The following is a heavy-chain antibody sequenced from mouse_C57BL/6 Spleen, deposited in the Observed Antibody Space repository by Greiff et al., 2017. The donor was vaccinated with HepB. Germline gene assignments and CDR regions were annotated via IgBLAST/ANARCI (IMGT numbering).Heavy chain of an antibody. CDR2: IWSDGST. V-gene: IGHV2-6*03. J-gene: IGHJ2*01. Sequence: VHLVESGPGLVAPSQSLSITCTVSGFSLTSYGVHWVRQPPGKGLEWLVVIWSDGSTTYNSALKSRLSISKDDSKSQVFLKMNSLQTDDTAMYYCARLDYDGNYFDYWGQGTTLTVSS. D-gene: IGHD2-4*01. CDR1: GFSLTSYG. CDR3: ARLDYDGNYFDY.